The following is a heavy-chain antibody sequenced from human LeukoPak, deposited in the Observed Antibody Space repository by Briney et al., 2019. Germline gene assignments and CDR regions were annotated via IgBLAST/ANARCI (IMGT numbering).Heavy chain of an antibody. J-gene: IGHJ5*02. CDR2: IYYSGST. CDR3: ARHGSSGWYKTNWFDP. V-gene: IGHV4-59*08. Sequence: SETLSLTCTVSGGSISSYYWSWIRQPPGKGLEWIGYIYYSGSTNYNPSLKSRVTISVDTSKNQFSLKLSSVTAADTAVYYCARHGSSGWYKTNWFDPWGQGTLVTLSS. D-gene: IGHD6-19*01. CDR1: GGSISSYY.